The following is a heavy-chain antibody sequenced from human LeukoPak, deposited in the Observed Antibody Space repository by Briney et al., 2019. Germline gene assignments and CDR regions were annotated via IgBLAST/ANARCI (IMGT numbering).Heavy chain of an antibody. Sequence: ASVKVSCKASGYTFTDYYMHWVRQAPGQGLEWMGWINPSSGGTNYAQKFQGRVTMTRDTSISTAYMELSRLRFDDTAVYYCAKGTGEGYTYGRYFFDYWGQGTLVTVSS. CDR2: INPSSGGT. V-gene: IGHV1-2*02. CDR3: AKGTGEGYTYGRYFFDY. CDR1: GYTFTDYY. D-gene: IGHD5-18*01. J-gene: IGHJ4*02.